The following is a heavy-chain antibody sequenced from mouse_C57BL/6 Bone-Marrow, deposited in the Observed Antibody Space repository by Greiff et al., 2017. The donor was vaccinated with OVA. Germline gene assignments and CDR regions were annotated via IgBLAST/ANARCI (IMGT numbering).Heavy chain of an antibody. CDR1: GYTFTSYG. V-gene: IGHV1-58*01. CDR3: ARGDYGSSYRYFDV. Sequence: VQLKESGAELVRPGSSVKMSCKTSGYTFTSYGINWVKQRPGQGLEWIGYIYIGNGYTEYNEKFKGKATLTSDTSSSTAYMQLSSLTSEDSAIYFCARGDYGSSYRYFDVWGTGTTVTVSS. J-gene: IGHJ1*03. D-gene: IGHD1-1*01. CDR2: IYIGNGYT.